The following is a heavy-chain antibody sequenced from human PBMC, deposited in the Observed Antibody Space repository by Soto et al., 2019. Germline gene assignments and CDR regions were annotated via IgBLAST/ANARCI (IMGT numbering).Heavy chain of an antibody. D-gene: IGHD2-8*01. J-gene: IGHJ4*02. CDR2: INHSGST. Sequence: SETLSLTCAVYGGSFSGYYWSWIRQPPGKGLEWIGEINHSGSTNYNPSLKSRVTISVDTSKNQFSLKLSSVTAADTAVYYCARGPGRPSEMVYAIRYFFAYWGKGTLVPVSS. V-gene: IGHV4-34*01. CDR1: GGSFSGYY. CDR3: ARGPGRPSEMVYAIRYFFAY.